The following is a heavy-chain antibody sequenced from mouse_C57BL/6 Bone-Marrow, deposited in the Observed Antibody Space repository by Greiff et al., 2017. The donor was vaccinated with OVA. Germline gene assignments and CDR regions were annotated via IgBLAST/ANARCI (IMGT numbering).Heavy chain of an antibody. D-gene: IGHD2-5*01. CDR1: GYTFTSYG. CDR3: AKGSNYPLSY. CDR2: IYPRSGNT. J-gene: IGHJ3*01. Sequence: VQLQQSGAELARPGASVKLSCKASGYTFTSYGISWVKQRTGQGLEWIGEIYPRSGNTYYNEKFKGKATLTADKSSSTAYMELRSLTSEDSAVYFWAKGSNYPLSYWGQGTLVTVSA. V-gene: IGHV1-81*01.